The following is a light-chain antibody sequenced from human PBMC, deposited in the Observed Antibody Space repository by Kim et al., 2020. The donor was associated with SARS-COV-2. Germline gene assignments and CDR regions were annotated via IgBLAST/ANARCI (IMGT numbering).Light chain of an antibody. CDR1: NIGSQS. CDR3: QVWDSSSDHVV. Sequence: SYELTQPPSVSVAPGKTARITCGGNNIGSQSVHWYQQKPGQAPVLVIYYDTDRPSGIPERFSDSNSGNTATLTISRVEAGDEADYYCQVWDSSSDHVVFGGGTQLTVL. CDR2: YDT. J-gene: IGLJ2*01. V-gene: IGLV3-21*04.